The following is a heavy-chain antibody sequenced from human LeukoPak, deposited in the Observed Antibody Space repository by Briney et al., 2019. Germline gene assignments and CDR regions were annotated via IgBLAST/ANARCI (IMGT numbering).Heavy chain of an antibody. J-gene: IGHJ6*03. V-gene: IGHV1-2*02. CDR3: ARGLATLNLERRRYYYYMDV. D-gene: IGHD1-1*01. CDR2: INPNSGGT. Sequence: ASVKVSCKASGYTFTGYYMHWVRQAPGQGLEWMGWINPNSGGTNYAQKFQGRVTMTRNTSISTAYMELSSLRSEDTAVYYCARGLATLNLERRRYYYYMDVWGKGTTVTISS. CDR1: GYTFTGYY.